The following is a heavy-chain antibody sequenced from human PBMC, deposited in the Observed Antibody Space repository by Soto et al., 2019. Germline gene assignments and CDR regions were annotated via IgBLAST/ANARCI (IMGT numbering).Heavy chain of an antibody. CDR3: ASFSGSNSARTLDY. D-gene: IGHD1-26*01. CDR1: GFTFSSRG. V-gene: IGHV3-33*01. CDR2: IWYDGSQK. Sequence: PGGSLRLSCAASGFTFSSRGMHWVRQAPAKGLEWVAFIWYDGSQKNYVDSVKGRFIISRDNSKNTLDLQMNSLSVEDTAVYYCASFSGSNSARTLDYWGQGTLVTVSS. J-gene: IGHJ4*02.